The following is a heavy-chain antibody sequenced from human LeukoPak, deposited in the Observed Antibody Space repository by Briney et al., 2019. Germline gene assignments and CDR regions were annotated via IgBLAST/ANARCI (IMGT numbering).Heavy chain of an antibody. V-gene: IGHV1-2*04. CDR1: GYTFPANY. CDR3: ASTRAYYYDTSGPDAFDI. D-gene: IGHD3-22*01. Sequence: ASVKVSCKASGYTFPANYMHWVRQAPGQGLEWMRWIKPNNGGTSYAQKFQGWVTMTRDTSISTAYMELSRLRSDDTAIYYCASTRAYYYDTSGPDAFDIWGQGTMVTVSS. CDR2: IKPNNGGT. J-gene: IGHJ3*02.